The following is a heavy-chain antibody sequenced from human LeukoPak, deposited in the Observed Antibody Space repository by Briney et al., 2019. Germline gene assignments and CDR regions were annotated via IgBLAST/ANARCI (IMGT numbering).Heavy chain of an antibody. CDR2: IYPGDSDT. D-gene: IGHD3-3*01. Sequence: GESLKISCKGSGYSFTSYWIGWVRQIPGKGLEWMGIIYPGDSDTRYRPSLHGQVTSSADKSISTAYLQWSSLKASDTAMYYCARTTIFGASRWLDPWGQGTLVTVSS. CDR3: ARTTIFGASRWLDP. V-gene: IGHV5-51*01. J-gene: IGHJ5*02. CDR1: GYSFTSYW.